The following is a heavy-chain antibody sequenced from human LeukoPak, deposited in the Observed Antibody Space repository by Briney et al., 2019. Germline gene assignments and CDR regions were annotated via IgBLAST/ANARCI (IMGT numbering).Heavy chain of an antibody. Sequence: SETLSLTCTVSGGSISSYYWSWIRQPPGKGLEWIGYNYYSGSTNYNPSLKSRVTISVDTSKNQFSLKLSSVTAADTAVYYCAREVVVAATPDYYYYMDVWGKGTTVTVSS. CDR2: NYYSGST. J-gene: IGHJ6*03. CDR3: AREVVVAATPDYYYYMDV. D-gene: IGHD2-15*01. CDR1: GGSISSYY. V-gene: IGHV4-59*01.